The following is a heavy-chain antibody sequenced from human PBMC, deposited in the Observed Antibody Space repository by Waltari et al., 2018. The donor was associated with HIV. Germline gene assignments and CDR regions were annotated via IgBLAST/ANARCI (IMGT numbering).Heavy chain of an antibody. V-gene: IGHV4-34*01. CDR2: INHAGIT. D-gene: IGHD2-8*01. Sequence: QVQLNQWGAGLLKPSETLSLTCAVYGGSFSGNYWTWFRQPPGKGLEWIGEINHAGITNYNPAVKRRVALSVDTCMKQFSLKLTSVTAADTALYNCARRAPMAYFAYVGKGSLVSVSS. J-gene: IGHJ4*02. CDR3: ARRAPMAYFAY. CDR1: GGSFSGNY.